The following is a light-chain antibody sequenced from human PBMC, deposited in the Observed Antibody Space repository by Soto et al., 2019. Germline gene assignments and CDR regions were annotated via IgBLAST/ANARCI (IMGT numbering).Light chain of an antibody. CDR2: DAS. CDR1: QSISSW. CDR3: QQYNSYSGT. J-gene: IGKJ1*01. Sequence: DLPMTQSPSTLSASVGDRVTITCRASQSISSWLAWYQQKPGKAPKLLIYDASSLESGVPSRFSGSGSGTEFTLTISSLQPGDFATYYCQQYNSYSGTFGQGTKVEI. V-gene: IGKV1-5*01.